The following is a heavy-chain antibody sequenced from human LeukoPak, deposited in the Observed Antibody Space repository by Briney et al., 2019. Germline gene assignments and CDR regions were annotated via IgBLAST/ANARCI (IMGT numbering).Heavy chain of an antibody. Sequence: SEKFQDRVSITRDTPASTVYMELKSLRSEDTAVYYCAREAATGSGDNWFDPWGQGTLVTVSS. D-gene: IGHD3-10*01. V-gene: IGHV1-3*01. J-gene: IGHJ5*02. CDR3: AREAATGSGDNWFDP.